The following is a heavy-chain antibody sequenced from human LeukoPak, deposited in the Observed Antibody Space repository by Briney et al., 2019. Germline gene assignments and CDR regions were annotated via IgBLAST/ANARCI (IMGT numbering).Heavy chain of an antibody. V-gene: IGHV4-59*08. CDR2: IYYSGST. J-gene: IGHJ4*02. D-gene: IGHD3-9*01. CDR3: ARGYDILTGYYY. CDR1: GGSISSYY. Sequence: SETLSLTCTVSGGSISSYYWSWIRQPPGKGLEWIGYIYYSGSTNYNPSLKSRVTISVGTSKNQFSLKLSSVTAADTAVYYCARGYDILTGYYYWGQGTLVTVSS.